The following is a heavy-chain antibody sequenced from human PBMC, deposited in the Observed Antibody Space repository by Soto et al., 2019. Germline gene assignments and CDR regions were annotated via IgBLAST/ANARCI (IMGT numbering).Heavy chain of an antibody. V-gene: IGHV1-46*01. Sequence: APVKVSWKASGNTFPRYYMHWGRQAPGQGLEWMGIINPSGGSTSYAQKFQGRVTMTRDTSTSTVYMELSSLRSEDTAVYYCALRAVAVPQGAFDIWGQGTMVTVSS. J-gene: IGHJ3*02. CDR2: INPSGGST. CDR3: ALRAVAVPQGAFDI. D-gene: IGHD6-19*01. CDR1: GNTFPRYY.